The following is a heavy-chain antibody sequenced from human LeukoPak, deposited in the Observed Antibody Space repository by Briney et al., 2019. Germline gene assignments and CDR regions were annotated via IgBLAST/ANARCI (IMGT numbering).Heavy chain of an antibody. CDR2: IKQDGSEK. V-gene: IGHV3-7*01. CDR1: GFTFSSYW. J-gene: IGHJ4*02. D-gene: IGHD1-7*01. Sequence: PGGSLRLSCAASGFTFSSYWMSWVRQAPGKGLEWVANIKQDGSEKYYVDSVKGRFTISRDNAKNSLYLQMNSLRAEDTAVYYCARDWGITGTSPPLDYWGQGTLVTVSS. CDR3: ARDWGITGTSPPLDY.